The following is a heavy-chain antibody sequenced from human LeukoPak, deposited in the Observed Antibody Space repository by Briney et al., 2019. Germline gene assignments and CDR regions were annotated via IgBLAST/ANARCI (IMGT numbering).Heavy chain of an antibody. CDR2: INVYNGYT. Sequence: ASVKVSFTPSGYTFSIYAISWVRQAPGQGRERMGWINVYNGYTNYARNFQGRVTMTTDTSTSTAYMEVRSLRSDDTAVYYCARVECSSTTCYDDYWGQGTLVIVSS. CDR1: GYTFSIYA. V-gene: IGHV1-18*01. J-gene: IGHJ4*02. CDR3: ARVECSSTTCYDDY. D-gene: IGHD2-2*01.